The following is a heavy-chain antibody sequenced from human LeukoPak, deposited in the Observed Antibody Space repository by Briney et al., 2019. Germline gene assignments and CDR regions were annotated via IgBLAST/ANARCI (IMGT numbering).Heavy chain of an antibody. CDR1: GYTFTSYY. CDR3: ARNSGSGFDY. J-gene: IGHJ4*02. CDR2: IDPSGGST. Sequence: GASVKVSCTASGYTFTSYYIVWVRQAPGQGLEWMGRIDPSGGSTSYAQKFQGRVTMTRGTSTSTVYMELSSLISGDTAVYYCARNSGSGFDYWGQGTLVTVSS. V-gene: IGHV1-46*01. D-gene: IGHD2-15*01.